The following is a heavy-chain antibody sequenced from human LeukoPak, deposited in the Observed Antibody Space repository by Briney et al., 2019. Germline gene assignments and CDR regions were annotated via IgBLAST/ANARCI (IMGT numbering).Heavy chain of an antibody. CDR2: ISGGGGST. CDR1: GFTFSSYG. V-gene: IGHV3-23*01. D-gene: IGHD6-19*01. Sequence: GGSLRLSCATSGFTFSSYGIHWVRQAPGKGLEWVSAISGGGGSTYYADSVKGRFTISRDNSKNTLYLQMNSLRAEDTAVYYCASPPRYSGGWYFDYWGQGTLVTVSS. J-gene: IGHJ4*02. CDR3: ASPPRYSGGWYFDY.